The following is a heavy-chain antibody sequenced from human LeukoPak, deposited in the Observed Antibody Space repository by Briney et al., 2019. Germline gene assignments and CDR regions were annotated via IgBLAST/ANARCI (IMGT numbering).Heavy chain of an antibody. CDR1: DGAITAYY. V-gene: IGHV4-4*09. CDR2: IYRGST. D-gene: IGHD6-13*01. J-gene: IGHJ4*02. CDR3: ARGYSTSWTYYFDY. Sequence: KPSETLSLTCTGSDGAITAYYWGWIRQPPGKGLEWIGHIYRGSTNYNPSLESRVTISVDTSKNHFSLNLNSVTAADTAVYYCARGYSTSWTYYFDYWGQGALVTVSS.